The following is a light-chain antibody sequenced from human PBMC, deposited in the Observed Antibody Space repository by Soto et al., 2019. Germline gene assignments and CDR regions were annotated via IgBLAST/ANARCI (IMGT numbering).Light chain of an antibody. CDR2: GAS. V-gene: IGKV3-15*01. Sequence: EIVMTQSPATLSVSPGERATLSCRASQSVSSNLAWYQQKPGQAPRLLIYGASTRATGIPARFSGSGSGTEFTLTITSLQSEDFAVYYCQQYIYWTFGQGTKVEFQ. J-gene: IGKJ1*01. CDR1: QSVSSN. CDR3: QQYIYWT.